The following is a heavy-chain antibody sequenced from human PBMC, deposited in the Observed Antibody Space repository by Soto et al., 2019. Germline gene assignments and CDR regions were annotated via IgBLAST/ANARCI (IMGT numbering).Heavy chain of an antibody. D-gene: IGHD6-19*01. CDR3: ARVDGSGWSNYYYYGMDV. CDR1: GFTFSTYG. V-gene: IGHV3-33*01. CDR2: IWYDGSNK. Sequence: GGSLRLACTSSGFTFSTYGMQWVRQVPGKGLAWVALIWYDGSNKYYADSVKGRFTISRDNSKNTLYLQMNSLRVEDTAVYYCARVDGSGWSNYYYYGMDVWGQGTTVTVSS. J-gene: IGHJ6*02.